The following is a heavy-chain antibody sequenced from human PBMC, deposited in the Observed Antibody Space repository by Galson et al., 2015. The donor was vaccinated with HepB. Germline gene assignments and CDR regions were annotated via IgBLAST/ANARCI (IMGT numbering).Heavy chain of an antibody. Sequence: SLRLSCAASGFTVSSNYMSWVRQAPGKGLQWVSVINSGDSTFYADSVKDRFTISRDNSKNTLYLQMNSLRAEDTAVYYCASGAECFGNSRKASLVSLPS. CDR2: INSGDST. V-gene: IGHV3-66*01. D-gene: IGHD3-3*01. CDR1: GFTVSSNY. CDR3: ASGAECFGN. J-gene: IGHJ4*02.